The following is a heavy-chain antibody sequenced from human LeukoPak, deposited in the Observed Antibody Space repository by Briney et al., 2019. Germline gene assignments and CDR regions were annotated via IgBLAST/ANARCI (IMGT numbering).Heavy chain of an antibody. J-gene: IGHJ3*02. CDR1: GFTFSSYW. CDR3: ARGAYPVLRFLEWSLDAFDI. V-gene: IGHV3-7*01. D-gene: IGHD3-3*01. CDR2: IKQDGSEK. Sequence: GGSLRLSCGASGFTFSSYWMSWVRQAPGKGLEWVANIKQDGSEKYYVDSVKGRFTISRDNAKNSLYLQMNSLRAEDTAVYYCARGAYPVLRFLEWSLDAFDIWGQGTMVTVSS.